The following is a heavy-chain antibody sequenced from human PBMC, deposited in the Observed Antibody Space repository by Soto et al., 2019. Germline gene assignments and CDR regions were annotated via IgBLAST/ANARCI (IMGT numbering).Heavy chain of an antibody. CDR1: GGSISSYY. CDR2: IYHSGST. CDR3: ARRQWLVPGRAFDI. D-gene: IGHD6-19*01. J-gene: IGHJ3*02. Sequence: PSETLSLTCTVSGGSISSYYWSWIRQPPGKGLEWIGDIYHSGSTNYNPSLKSRVTISVDTSKNQFSLKLSSVTAADTAVYYSARRQWLVPGRAFDIWGQGTMVTVSS. V-gene: IGHV4-59*12.